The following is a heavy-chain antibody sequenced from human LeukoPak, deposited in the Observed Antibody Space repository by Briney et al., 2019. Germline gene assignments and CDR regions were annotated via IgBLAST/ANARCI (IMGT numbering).Heavy chain of an antibody. J-gene: IGHJ5*02. CDR1: GGSFSGYY. V-gene: IGHV4-34*01. CDR2: INHSGST. Sequence: SETLSLTCAVYGGSFSGYYWSWIRQPPGKGLEWIGEINHSGSTNYNPSLKSRVTISVDTSKNQFSLKLSSVTAADTAVYCCARGIVVVPARGGRFDPWGQGTLVTVSS. D-gene: IGHD2-2*01. CDR3: ARGIVVVPARGGRFDP.